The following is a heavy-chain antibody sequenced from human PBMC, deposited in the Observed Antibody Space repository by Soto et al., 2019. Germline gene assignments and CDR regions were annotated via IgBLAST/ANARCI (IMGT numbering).Heavy chain of an antibody. CDR2: ISSSDNII. CDR3: ARDLGYYDISGYFDY. Sequence: QVQLVESGGGLVKPGGSLRLSCAASGFTFSGYYMSWIRQAPGKGLEWVSYISSSDNIIYYADSVKGRFTISRANAKNSLYLQLNSLRAEETAVYYCARDLGYYDISGYFDYWGQGPLVTVSS. J-gene: IGHJ4*02. CDR1: GFTFSGYY. V-gene: IGHV3-11*01. D-gene: IGHD3-22*01.